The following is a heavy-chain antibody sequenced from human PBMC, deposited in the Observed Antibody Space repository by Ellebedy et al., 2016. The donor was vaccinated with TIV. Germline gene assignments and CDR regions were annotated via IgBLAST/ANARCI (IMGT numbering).Heavy chain of an antibody. Sequence: GESLKISCAASGFTFSSYSMNWVRQAPGKGLVWVSRIRGDGDGTSYADSVKGRFALSRDNAKNTLYLQMNSLTAEDTAVYYCTRDVDATGSTGAGPESWGQGTLVTVSS. CDR1: GFTFSSYS. CDR3: TRDVDATGSTGAGPES. V-gene: IGHV3-74*01. J-gene: IGHJ5*02. CDR2: IRGDGDGT. D-gene: IGHD3-10*01.